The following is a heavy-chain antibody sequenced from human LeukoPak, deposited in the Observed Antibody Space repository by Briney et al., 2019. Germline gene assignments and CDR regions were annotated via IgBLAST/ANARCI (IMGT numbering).Heavy chain of an antibody. Sequence: SVKVSCKASGGIFSSYAISWVRQAPGQGLEWMGGIIPIFGTANYAQKFQDRVTITADESTSTAYMELSSLRSEDTAVYYCARTRITIFGVVTDYWYFDLWGRGTLVTVSS. CDR3: ARTRITIFGVVTDYWYFDL. D-gene: IGHD3-3*01. CDR1: GGIFSSYA. CDR2: IIPIFGTA. V-gene: IGHV1-69*13. J-gene: IGHJ2*01.